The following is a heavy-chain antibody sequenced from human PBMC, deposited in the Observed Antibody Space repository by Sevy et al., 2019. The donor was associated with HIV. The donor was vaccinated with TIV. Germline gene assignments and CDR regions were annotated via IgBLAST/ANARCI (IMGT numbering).Heavy chain of an antibody. CDR2: ISSHNSYI. V-gene: IGHV3-21*01. CDR1: GFTFSTYS. CDR3: ARDRGNWNNDAFDI. Sequence: GGSLRLSCAASGFTFSTYSMNWVRQAPGKGLQWVSSISSHNSYIYYADSLKGRFTISRDNAKNSLYLQMNSLRAEDTAVYYCARDRGNWNNDAFDIWGQWTMVTVS. J-gene: IGHJ3*02. D-gene: IGHD1-20*01.